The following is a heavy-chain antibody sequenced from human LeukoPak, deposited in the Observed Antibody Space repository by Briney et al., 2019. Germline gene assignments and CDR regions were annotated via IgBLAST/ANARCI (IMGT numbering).Heavy chain of an antibody. Sequence: SETLSLICTLSVDAKLNSRSFCAWIRQPPGRGLQWIARVYYSGSTFYNPSLKSRVAISVDTSKRQFSLQLSSVTAADRAVYYCAREERDHDTFDIWGPGAMVTVSS. CDR3: AREERDHDTFDI. V-gene: IGHV4-39*02. CDR1: VDAKLNSRSF. CDR2: VYYSGST. D-gene: IGHD6-25*01. J-gene: IGHJ3*02.